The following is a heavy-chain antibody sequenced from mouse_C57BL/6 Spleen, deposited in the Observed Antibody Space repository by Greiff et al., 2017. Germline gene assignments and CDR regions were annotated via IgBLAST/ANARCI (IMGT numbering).Heavy chain of an antibody. V-gene: IGHV5-6*01. D-gene: IGHD3-2*02. CDR1: GFTFSSYG. Sequence: EVKLMESGGDLVKPGGSLKLSCAASGFTFSSYGMSWVRQTPDKRLEWVATISSGGSYTYYPDRVKGRFTFSRDNANNTTYLQMSSLKSEDTAMYYCARQGQLSLLYYFDYWGQGTTLTVSS. CDR2: ISSGGSYT. J-gene: IGHJ2*01. CDR3: ARQGQLSLLYYFDY.